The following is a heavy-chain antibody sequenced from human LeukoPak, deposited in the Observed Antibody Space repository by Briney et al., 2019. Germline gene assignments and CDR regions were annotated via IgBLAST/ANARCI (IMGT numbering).Heavy chain of an antibody. CDR1: GYTFTSYG. CDR2: ISAYNGNT. Sequence: ASVNVSCTASGYTFTSYGISWVRQAPGQGLEWMGWISAYNGNTNYAQKLQGRVTMTTDTSTSTAYMELRSLRSADTAVYYCARDPGDNWNYVDAFDIWGQGTMVTVSS. CDR3: ARDPGDNWNYVDAFDI. D-gene: IGHD1-7*01. V-gene: IGHV1-18*01. J-gene: IGHJ3*02.